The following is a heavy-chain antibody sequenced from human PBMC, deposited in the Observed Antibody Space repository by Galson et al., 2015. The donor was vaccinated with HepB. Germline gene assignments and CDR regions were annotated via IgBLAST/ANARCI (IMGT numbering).Heavy chain of an antibody. CDR2: ISYDGSNK. J-gene: IGHJ6*02. CDR1: GFTFSSYA. D-gene: IGHD3-3*01. CDR3: ARCDEGGYYDFWRVPGGMDV. V-gene: IGHV3-30-3*01. Sequence: SLRLSCAASGFTFSSYAMHWVRQAPGKGLEWVAVISYDGSNKYYADSVKGRFTISRDNSKNTLYLQMNSLRAEDTAVYYCARCDEGGYYDFWRVPGGMDVWGQGTTVTVSS.